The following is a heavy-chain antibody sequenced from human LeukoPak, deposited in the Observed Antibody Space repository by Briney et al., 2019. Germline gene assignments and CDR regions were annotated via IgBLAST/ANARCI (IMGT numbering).Heavy chain of an antibody. V-gene: IGHV3-7*01. CDR2: IKQDGSEK. Sequence: GGSLRLSCAASGFTFNNYWMSWVRQAPGKGLEWVANIKQDGSEKYYVDSVKGRFTISRDNAKNSLYLQLDSLRAEDTAVYYCAKDIVGATGTDYWGQGTLVTVSS. D-gene: IGHD1-26*01. CDR1: GFTFNNYW. CDR3: AKDIVGATGTDY. J-gene: IGHJ4*02.